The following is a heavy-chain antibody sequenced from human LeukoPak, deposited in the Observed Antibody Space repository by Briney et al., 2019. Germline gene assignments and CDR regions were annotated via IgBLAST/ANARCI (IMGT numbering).Heavy chain of an antibody. V-gene: IGHV4-31*03. Sequence: PSETLSLTCSVSGESISGSTYYWSWIRQHPGKGLEWIGYIYYSGSTYYNPSLKSRVTISVDTSKNQFSLKLSSVTAADTAVYYCARDRPPGYYTRYYYYGMDVWGQGTTVTVSS. CDR3: ARDRPPGYYTRYYYYGMDV. D-gene: IGHD3-22*01. CDR2: IYYSGST. J-gene: IGHJ6*02. CDR1: GESISGSTYY.